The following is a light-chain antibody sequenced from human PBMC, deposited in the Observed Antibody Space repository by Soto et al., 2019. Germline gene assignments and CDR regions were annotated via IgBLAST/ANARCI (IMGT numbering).Light chain of an antibody. CDR1: SSDVGGYNY. J-gene: IGLJ2*01. V-gene: IGLV2-14*01. CDR2: TVS. Sequence: QSALTQPASVSGSPGQSITISCTGTSSDVGGYNYVSWYQQHPGKAPKLMIYTVSNRPSGVSNRFSGSKSGNTASLTISGLKDKDEADYYCSSYTSSSTLVVFGGGTKLTVL. CDR3: SSYTSSSTLVV.